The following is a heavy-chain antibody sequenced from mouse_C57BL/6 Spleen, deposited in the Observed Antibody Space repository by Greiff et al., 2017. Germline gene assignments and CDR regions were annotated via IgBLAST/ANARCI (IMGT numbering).Heavy chain of an antibody. V-gene: IGHV1-72*01. CDR3: ARVYGSSWDWFAY. J-gene: IGHJ3*01. Sequence: VKLKQPGAELVKPGASVKLSCKASGYTFTSYWMHWVKQRPGRGLEWIGRIDPNSGGTKYNEKFKSKATLTVDKPSSTAYMQLSSLTSEDSAVYYCARVYGSSWDWFAYWGQGTLVTVSA. D-gene: IGHD1-1*01. CDR2: IDPNSGGT. CDR1: GYTFTSYW.